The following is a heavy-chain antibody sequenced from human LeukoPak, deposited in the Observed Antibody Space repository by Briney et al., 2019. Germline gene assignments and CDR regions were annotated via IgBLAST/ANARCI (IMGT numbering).Heavy chain of an antibody. Sequence: ASVKVSSKASGYTFTAYYMYWVRQAPGQGLEWMGWINPNTGGTKYAQKFQGRVTMTRDTSISTAYMELSRLGSDDTAVYYCAREVGTTRRGGDAFDVWGQGTMVTVSS. CDR3: AREVGTTRRGGDAFDV. V-gene: IGHV1-2*02. CDR1: GYTFTAYY. CDR2: INPNTGGT. D-gene: IGHD1-26*01. J-gene: IGHJ3*01.